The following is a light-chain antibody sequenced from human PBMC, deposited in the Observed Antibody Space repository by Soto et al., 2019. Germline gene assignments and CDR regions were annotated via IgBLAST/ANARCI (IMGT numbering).Light chain of an antibody. CDR2: GNS. CDR3: QSYDSSLRV. V-gene: IGLV1-40*01. CDR1: SSNIGAGYD. J-gene: IGLJ1*01. Sequence: QAVVTQPHSVSGAPGQRVTISCTGSSSNIGAGYDVHWYQQLPGTAPKLLIYGNSNRPSGVPDRFSGSKSGTSASLAITGLQAEDEADYYCQSYDSSLRVFGTGTKLTVL.